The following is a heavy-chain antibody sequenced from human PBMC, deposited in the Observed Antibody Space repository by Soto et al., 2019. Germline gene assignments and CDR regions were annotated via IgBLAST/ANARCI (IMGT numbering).Heavy chain of an antibody. CDR3: ARTYCGADCPRRDFDY. J-gene: IGHJ4*02. CDR2: INPSGGRT. Sequence: VKVSCKASGYILSSYNMHWVRQAPGQGLEWMGIINPSGGRTSYAQKFQDRVTMTRDTSTSTVYMELSSLRSEDTAVYYCARTYCGADCPRRDFDYWGQGTLVTVSS. D-gene: IGHD2-21*02. CDR1: GYILSSYN. V-gene: IGHV1-46*01.